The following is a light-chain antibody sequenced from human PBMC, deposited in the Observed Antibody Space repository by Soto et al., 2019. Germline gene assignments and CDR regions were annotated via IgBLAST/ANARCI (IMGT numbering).Light chain of an antibody. CDR3: QQYGSSPFT. J-gene: IGKJ3*01. CDR1: QSVSSPY. Sequence: EVVLTQSPVTLSLSPGERATLSCRASQSVSSPYLAWYQQKPCQPPRLLIYGASSRATDIPDRFIGSGSGTEFTLTIARLAPEDFAIYYCQQYGSSPFTFGPGTKVDI. CDR2: GAS. V-gene: IGKV3-20*01.